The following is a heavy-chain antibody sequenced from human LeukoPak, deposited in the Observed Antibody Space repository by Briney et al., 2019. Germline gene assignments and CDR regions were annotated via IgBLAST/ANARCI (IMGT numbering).Heavy chain of an antibody. V-gene: IGHV3-30-3*01. CDR2: ISHDAVNR. Sequence: GGSLRLSCVASGFTFYYYSMHWVRQSPGKGLEWLVVISHDAVNRYYLESEKGRFSISRDNSLDTVYLHMNNLRPDDTAVYYCARGSYCSGGSCYDYSYYGMDVWGQGTTVTVS. J-gene: IGHJ6*02. D-gene: IGHD2-15*01. CDR3: ARGSYCSGGSCYDYSYYGMDV. CDR1: GFTFYYYS.